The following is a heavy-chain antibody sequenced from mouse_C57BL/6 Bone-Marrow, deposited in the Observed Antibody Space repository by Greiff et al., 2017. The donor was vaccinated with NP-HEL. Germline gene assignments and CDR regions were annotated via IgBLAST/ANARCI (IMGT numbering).Heavy chain of an antibody. Sequence: QVTLKECGPGILQSSQTLSLTCSFSGFSLSTSGMGVSWIRQPSGKGLEWLAHIYWGDDKRYNPFLKNRLTIYKDTSRNQVFLKITSVDTADTATYYCARRDYGMMDYWGQGTSVTVSS. D-gene: IGHD1-1*01. J-gene: IGHJ4*01. V-gene: IGHV8-12*01. CDR1: GFSLSTSGMG. CDR3: ARRDYGMMDY. CDR2: IYWGDDK.